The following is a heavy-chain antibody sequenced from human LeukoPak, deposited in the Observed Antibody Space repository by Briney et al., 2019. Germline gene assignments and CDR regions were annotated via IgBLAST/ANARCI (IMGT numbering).Heavy chain of an antibody. J-gene: IGHJ4*02. CDR3: ARHNYYGSGSYRFFDY. Sequence: GGSLRLSCAASGFTFTTYWMSWVRQAPGKGLEWVSVIYSGGSTYYADSVKGRFTISRDNSRNTLYLQMNSLRAEDTAVYYCARHNYYGSGSYRFFDYWGQGTLVTVSS. CDR2: IYSGGST. CDR1: GFTFTTYW. V-gene: IGHV3-66*04. D-gene: IGHD3-10*01.